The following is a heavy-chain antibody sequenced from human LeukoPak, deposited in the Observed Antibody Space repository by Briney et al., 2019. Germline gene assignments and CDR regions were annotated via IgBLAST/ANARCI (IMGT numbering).Heavy chain of an antibody. D-gene: IGHD3-10*01. CDR3: ARGLHISGSYSYGMDV. CDR2: IYSGGST. V-gene: IGHV3-53*04. Sequence: GGSLRLSCAASGFTVRSNYMSWVRQAPGKGLEWVSVIYSGGSTYYADSVKGRFTISRHNSKNTLYLQMNSLRAEDTAVYYCARGLHISGSYSYGMDVWGQGTTVTVSS. J-gene: IGHJ6*02. CDR1: GFTVRSNY.